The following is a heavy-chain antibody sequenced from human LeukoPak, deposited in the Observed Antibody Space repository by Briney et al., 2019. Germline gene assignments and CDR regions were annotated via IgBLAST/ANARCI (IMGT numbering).Heavy chain of an antibody. D-gene: IGHD6-19*01. Sequence: GGSLRLSCAASGFTFSDYYMSWIRQAPGKGLEWVSYISSSGSTIYYADSVKGRFTISRDNSKNTLYLQMNSLRAEDTAVYYCAKDARWLVPSLWGQGTLVTVSS. V-gene: IGHV3-11*04. CDR3: AKDARWLVPSL. CDR1: GFTFSDYY. J-gene: IGHJ4*02. CDR2: ISSSGSTI.